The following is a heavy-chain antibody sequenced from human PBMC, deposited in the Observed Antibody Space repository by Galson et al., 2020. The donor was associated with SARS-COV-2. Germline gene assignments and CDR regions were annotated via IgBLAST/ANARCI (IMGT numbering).Heavy chain of an antibody. D-gene: IGHD6-13*01. CDR1: GGSFSGYY. J-gene: IGHJ1*01. CDR3: ARGRYSSSWYGAAEYFQH. CDR2: INHSGST. Sequence: SQASETLSLTCAVYGGSFSGYYWSWIRQPPGKGLEWIGEINHSGSTNYNPSLKSRVTISVDTSKNQFSLKLSSVTAADTAVYYCARGRYSSSWYGAAEYFQHWGQGTLVTVSS. V-gene: IGHV4-34*01.